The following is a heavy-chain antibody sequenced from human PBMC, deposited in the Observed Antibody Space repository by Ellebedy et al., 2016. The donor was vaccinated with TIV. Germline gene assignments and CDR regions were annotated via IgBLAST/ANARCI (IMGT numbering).Heavy chain of an antibody. CDR1: GYSFTSYW. D-gene: IGHD2-2*03. CDR3: ARGSHGYCSSTSCYSYFDY. V-gene: IGHV5-51*01. CDR2: IYPGDSDT. Sequence: KVSCKGSGYSFTSYWIGWVRQMPGKGLEWMGIIYPGDSDTRYSPSFQGQVTISADKSISTAYLPWSSLKASDTAMYYCARGSHGYCSSTSCYSYFDYWGQGTLVTVSS. J-gene: IGHJ4*02.